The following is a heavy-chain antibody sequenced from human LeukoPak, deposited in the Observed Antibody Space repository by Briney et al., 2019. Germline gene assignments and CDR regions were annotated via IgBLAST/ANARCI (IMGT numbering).Heavy chain of an antibody. V-gene: IGHV4-30-4*01. J-gene: IGHJ4*02. CDR2: IYYSGST. Sequence: SETLSLTCTVSGGSISSGDYYWSWIRQPPGKGLEWIGYIYYSGSTYYNPSLKSRVTISVDTSKNQFSLKLSSVTAADTAVYYCAREGTYYYGSGSYWGQGTLVTVSS. D-gene: IGHD3-10*01. CDR1: GGSISSGDYY. CDR3: AREGTYYYGSGSY.